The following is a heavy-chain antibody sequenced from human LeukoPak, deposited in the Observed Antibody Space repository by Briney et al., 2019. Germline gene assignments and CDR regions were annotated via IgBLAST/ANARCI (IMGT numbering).Heavy chain of an antibody. CDR2: IWYDGSNK. CDR1: GFTFSSYG. J-gene: IGHJ6*03. V-gene: IGHV3-33*06. Sequence: GGSLRLSCAASGFTFSSYGMHWVRQAPGKGLEWVAVIWYDGSNKYYADSAKGRFTISRDNSKNTLYLQMNGLRAEDTAVYYCAKDYGYGDYGYYYYYMDVWGKGTTVTVSS. CDR3: AKDYGYGDYGYYYYYMDV. D-gene: IGHD4-17*01.